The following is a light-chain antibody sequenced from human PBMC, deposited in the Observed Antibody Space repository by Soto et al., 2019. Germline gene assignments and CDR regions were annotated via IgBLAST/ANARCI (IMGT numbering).Light chain of an antibody. CDR1: SSDVGSYNY. CDR3: SSYAGGNNYV. Sequence: SVLTQPPSASGSPGQSVTISCTGTSSDVGSYNYVSRYQQHPGKAPKLLIYEVSKWPSGVPDRFSGSKSGNTASLTVSGLQAEDDADYYCSSYAGGNNYVFGTGTKVTVL. CDR2: EVS. J-gene: IGLJ1*01. V-gene: IGLV2-8*01.